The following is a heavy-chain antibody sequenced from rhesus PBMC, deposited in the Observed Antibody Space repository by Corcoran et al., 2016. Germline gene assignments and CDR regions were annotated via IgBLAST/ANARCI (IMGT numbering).Heavy chain of an antibody. D-gene: IGHD2-8*01. CDR3: AKDGVVVSATPGYFEF. V-gene: IGHV3S5*01. Sequence: EVQLVESGGGLVQPGGSLRLSCAASGFTFSSYGMSWVGQAPGKGLEWVSYISNGGDSPYYADSVKGRFTISRDNSKNTLSLQMNSLRAEDTAVYYCAKDGVVVSATPGYFEFWGQGALVTVSS. CDR1: GFTFSSYG. J-gene: IGHJ1*01. CDR2: ISNGGDSP.